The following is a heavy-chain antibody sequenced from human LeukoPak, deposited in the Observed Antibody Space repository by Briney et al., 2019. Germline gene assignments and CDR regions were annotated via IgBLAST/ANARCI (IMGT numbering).Heavy chain of an antibody. CDR1: GFTFSSYG. CDR2: ISYDGSNK. Sequence: SGRSLRLSCAASGFTFSSYGMHWVRQAPGKGLEWVAVISYDGSNKYYADSVKGRFTISRDNSKNTLYLQMNSLRAEDTAVYYCTKYVRRSPYCVVVPAAMRSCYYYYYGMDVWGQGTTVTVSS. V-gene: IGHV3-30*18. D-gene: IGHD2-2*01. CDR3: TKYVRRSPYCVVVPAAMRSCYYYYYGMDV. J-gene: IGHJ6*02.